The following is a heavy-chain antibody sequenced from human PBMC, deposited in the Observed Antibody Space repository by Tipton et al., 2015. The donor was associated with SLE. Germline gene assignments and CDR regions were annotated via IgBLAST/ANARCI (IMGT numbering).Heavy chain of an antibody. Sequence: VQLVQSGPEVKEPGESLKISCKGSGYSFPTTWIGWVRQKPGGGLEWMGIVFPGDSDARYSPSFQGQVTVSADKFSDTAYLQWTSLKASDSAMYYCATQKLDGDKGFDHWGQGTLVSVSS. D-gene: IGHD4-17*01. CDR1: GYSFPTTW. CDR2: VFPGDSDA. V-gene: IGHV5-51*01. J-gene: IGHJ4*02. CDR3: ATQKLDGDKGFDH.